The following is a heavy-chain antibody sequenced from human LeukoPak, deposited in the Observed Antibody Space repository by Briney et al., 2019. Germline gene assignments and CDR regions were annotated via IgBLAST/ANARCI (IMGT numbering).Heavy chain of an antibody. J-gene: IGHJ4*02. CDR2: IYYSGST. D-gene: IGHD3-3*01. CDR1: GGSISSYY. V-gene: IGHV4-59*01. CDR3: ARERFDFWSGSNPFFDY. Sequence: PSETLSLTCTVSGGSISSYYWSWIRQPPGKGLEWIGYIYYSGSTNYNPSLKSRVTISVDTSKNQFSLKLSSVTAADTAVYYCARERFDFWSGSNPFFDYWGQGTLVTVSS.